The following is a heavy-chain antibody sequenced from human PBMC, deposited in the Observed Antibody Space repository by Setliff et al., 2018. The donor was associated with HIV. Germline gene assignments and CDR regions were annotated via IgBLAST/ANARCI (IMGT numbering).Heavy chain of an antibody. CDR2: ISAYNGNT. Sequence: ASVKVSCKASGYTFTSYGISWVRQAPGQGLEWMGWISAYNGNTNYAQKFQGRVTMTEDTSTDTAYMELSSLRSEDTAVYYCARETEVKAYYDSSGSWGLGYWGQGTLVTVSS. CDR3: ARETEVKAYYDSSGSWGLGY. CDR1: GYTFTSYG. V-gene: IGHV1-18*01. D-gene: IGHD3-22*01. J-gene: IGHJ4*02.